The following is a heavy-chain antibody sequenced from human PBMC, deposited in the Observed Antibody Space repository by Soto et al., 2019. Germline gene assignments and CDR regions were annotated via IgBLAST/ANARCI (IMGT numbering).Heavy chain of an antibody. CDR1: GFTFSSYA. CDR2: ISYDGSNK. Sequence: QVQLVESGGGVVQPGRSLRLSCAASGFTFSSYAMHWVRQAPGKGLEWVAVISYDGSNKYYADSVKGRFTISRDNSKNTLYLQMHSLRAEDTAVYYCARPGIAAAGSTGFDPWGQGTLVTVSS. V-gene: IGHV3-30-3*01. D-gene: IGHD6-13*01. CDR3: ARPGIAAAGSTGFDP. J-gene: IGHJ5*02.